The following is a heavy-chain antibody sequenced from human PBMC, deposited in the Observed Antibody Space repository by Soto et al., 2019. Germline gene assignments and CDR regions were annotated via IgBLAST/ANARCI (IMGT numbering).Heavy chain of an antibody. CDR1: GFTLRSYV. J-gene: IGHJ4*02. CDR2: MADDGSKI. CDR3: AKDQSLGYRSGSPLDY. D-gene: IGHD3-10*01. Sequence: QVQLVESGGGVVQPGTSLRLSCVASGFTLRSYVMHWVRQAPGKGLEWVALMADDGSKIHYVESVRGRFTISRDSSKNTLYLQMNSLRSEDTAVYYCAKDQSLGYRSGSPLDYWGQGTLVTVSS. V-gene: IGHV3-30*18.